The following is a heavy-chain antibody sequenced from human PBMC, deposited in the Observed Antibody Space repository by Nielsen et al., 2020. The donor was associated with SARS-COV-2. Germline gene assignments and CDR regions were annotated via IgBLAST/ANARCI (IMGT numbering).Heavy chain of an antibody. CDR1: GFTFSSYW. CDR3: ARIQWLVEYYFDY. CDR2: IKQDGSEK. Sequence: GGSLRLSCAASGFTFSSYWMSWVRQAPGKGLEWVANIKQDGSEKYYVDSVKGRFTISRDNAKNSLYLQMNSLRAEDTALYHCARIQWLVEYYFDYWGQGTLVTVSS. J-gene: IGHJ4*02. D-gene: IGHD6-19*01. V-gene: IGHV3-7*03.